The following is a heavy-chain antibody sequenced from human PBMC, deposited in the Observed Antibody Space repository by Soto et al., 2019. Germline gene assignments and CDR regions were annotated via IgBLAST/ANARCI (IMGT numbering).Heavy chain of an antibody. D-gene: IGHD3-22*01. V-gene: IGHV4-59*01. J-gene: IGHJ3*02. Sequence: SETLSLTCTFSGGSIISYYWSWIRQPPGKGLEWIGYIYYSGSTNYNPSLKSRVTISVDTSKNQFSLKLSSVTAADTAVYYCARYLTYYYDSSGYSAGAFDIWGQGTMVTV. CDR1: GGSIISYY. CDR3: ARYLTYYYDSSGYSAGAFDI. CDR2: IYYSGST.